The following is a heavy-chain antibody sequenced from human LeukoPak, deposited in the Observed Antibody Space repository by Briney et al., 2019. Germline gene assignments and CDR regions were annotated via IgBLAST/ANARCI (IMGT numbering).Heavy chain of an antibody. CDR3: VYGGSYYIT. V-gene: IGHV3-7*01. D-gene: IGHD1-26*01. Sequence: GGSLRLSCAASGFTFSNYWMTWVRQAPGTGLELVANIKEDGSEKYYVDSVKGRFTISRDNAKNSLYLQMNSLRAEDTAVYYCVYGGSYYITWGQGTLVTVS. CDR1: GFTFSNYW. J-gene: IGHJ5*02. CDR2: IKEDGSEK.